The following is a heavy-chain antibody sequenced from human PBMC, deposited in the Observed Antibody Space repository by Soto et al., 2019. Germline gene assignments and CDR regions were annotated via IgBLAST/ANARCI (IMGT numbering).Heavy chain of an antibody. J-gene: IGHJ1*01. D-gene: IGHD3-10*02. Sequence: EVQVLDSGGDLVQPGASLRLSCAVSGLTFSSFAMGWVRQAPGKGPEWVSLITGSGGSTFYADSVKGRFTISRDNSKNTRFLQMTSLRAEDTAVYYCAKAKCPGSHRSYCSDRWGQGTLVTVSS. CDR1: GLTFSSFA. CDR3: AKAKCPGSHRSYCSDR. V-gene: IGHV3-23*01. CDR2: ITGSGGST.